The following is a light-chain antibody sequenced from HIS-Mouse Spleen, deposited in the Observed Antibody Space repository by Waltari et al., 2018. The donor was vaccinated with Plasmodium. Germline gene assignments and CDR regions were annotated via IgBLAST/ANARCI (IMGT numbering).Light chain of an antibody. Sequence: QTVVTQEPSFSVSPGGTVTLPCGLSSGSVSTCYHPSWYQQTPGQAPRTLISSPTTRSSGVPDRFSGSILGNKAALTITGAQADDESDYYCVLYMGSGIWVFGGGTKLTVL. CDR1: SGSVSTCYH. V-gene: IGLV8-61*01. CDR2: SPT. CDR3: VLYMGSGIWV. J-gene: IGLJ3*02.